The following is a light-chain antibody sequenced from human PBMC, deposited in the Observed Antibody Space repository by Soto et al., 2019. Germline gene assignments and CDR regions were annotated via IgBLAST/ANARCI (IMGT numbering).Light chain of an antibody. J-gene: IGKJ4*01. CDR3: QQYKSYPLT. V-gene: IGKV1-5*03. CDR1: ESINIW. CDR2: KAS. Sequence: DIQMTQSPSTLSASVGDRVTIACRASESINIWLAWYQQKPGKAPNLLIYKASSLESGVPSRFSGSGSGTDFTLTISSLQPDDFATYYCQQYKSYPLTFGGGTKVEIK.